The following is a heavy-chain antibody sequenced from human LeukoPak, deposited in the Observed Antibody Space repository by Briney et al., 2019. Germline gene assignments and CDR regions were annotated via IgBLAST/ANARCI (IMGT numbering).Heavy chain of an antibody. Sequence: RGSLRLSCAAAGFTFSNYWMSWVRQAPGKGLEWVANIKQDGGEKYYVDSVKGRSTISRDNAKNSLYLQMNSLRAEDTAVYYCARDGGTSGSAYENDYWGQGTLVTVSS. CDR3: ARDGGTSGSAYENDY. D-gene: IGHD6-19*01. V-gene: IGHV3-7*01. CDR2: IKQDGGEK. CDR1: GFTFSNYW. J-gene: IGHJ4*02.